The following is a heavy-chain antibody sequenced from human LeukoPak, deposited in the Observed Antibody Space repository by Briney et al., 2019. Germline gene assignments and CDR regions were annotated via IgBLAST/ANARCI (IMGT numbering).Heavy chain of an antibody. Sequence: PSETLSLTCTVSGGSISCYYWNWMRQPPGKGLEWIGYFYYTGSTNYNPSLRGRVTISLDTSKNQFSLTLSSVTAADTAVYYCAGGSGWLFDYWGQGIPVTVSP. D-gene: IGHD6-19*01. CDR1: GGSISCYY. V-gene: IGHV4-59*01. J-gene: IGHJ4*02. CDR2: FYYTGST. CDR3: AGGSGWLFDY.